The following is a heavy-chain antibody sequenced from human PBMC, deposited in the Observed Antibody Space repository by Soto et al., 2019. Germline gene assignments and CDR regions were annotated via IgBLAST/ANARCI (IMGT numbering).Heavy chain of an antibody. V-gene: IGHV3-48*03. CDR1: GFTFSSYE. CDR3: ARGAVGYSYGYFWFDP. CDR2: ISSSGSTI. Sequence: GGSLRLSCAASGFTFSSYEMNWVRQAPGKGLEWVSYISSSGSTIYYADSVKGRFTISRDNAKNSLYPQMNSLRAEDTAVYYCARGAVGYSYGYFWFDPWGQGTLVTVSS. D-gene: IGHD5-18*01. J-gene: IGHJ5*02.